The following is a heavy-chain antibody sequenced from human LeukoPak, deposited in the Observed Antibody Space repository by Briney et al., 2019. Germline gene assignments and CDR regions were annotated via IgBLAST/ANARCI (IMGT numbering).Heavy chain of an antibody. V-gene: IGHV1-2*02. CDR3: ARVGYCSSTSCLNWFDP. D-gene: IGHD2-2*03. J-gene: IGHJ5*02. CDR1: GYTFTGYY. Sequence: SSVKVSCKASGYTFTGYYMHWVRQAPGQGLEWMEWINPNSGGTNYAQKFQGRVTMTRDTSISTAYMELSRLRSDDTAVYYCARVGYCSSTSCLNWFDPWGQGTLVTVSS. CDR2: INPNSGGT.